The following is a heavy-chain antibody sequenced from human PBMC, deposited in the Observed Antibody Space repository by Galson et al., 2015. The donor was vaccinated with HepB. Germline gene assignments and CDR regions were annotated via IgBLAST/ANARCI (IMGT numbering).Heavy chain of an antibody. Sequence: SLRLSCAASGFTFSSYAMHWVRQAPGKGLEYVSAISSNGGSTYYADSVKGRFTISRDNSKNTLYLQMSSLRAEDTAVYYCVKAVRGATVVIFDYWGQGTLVTVSS. CDR1: GFTFSSYA. V-gene: IGHV3-64D*06. J-gene: IGHJ4*02. D-gene: IGHD4-23*01. CDR3: VKAVRGATVVIFDY. CDR2: ISSNGGST.